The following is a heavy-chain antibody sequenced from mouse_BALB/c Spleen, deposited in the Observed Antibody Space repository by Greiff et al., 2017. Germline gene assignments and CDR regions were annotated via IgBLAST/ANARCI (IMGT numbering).Heavy chain of an antibody. Sequence: QVQLQQPGAELVKPGASVKLSCKASGYTFTSYYMYWVKQRPGQGLEWIGGINPSNGGTNFNEKFKSKATLTVDKSSSTAYMQLSSLTSEDSAVYYCTRADDDAGVDYWGQGTTLTVSS. CDR1: GYTFTSYY. D-gene: IGHD2-4*01. CDR2: INPSNGGT. CDR3: TRADDDAGVDY. V-gene: IGHV1S81*02. J-gene: IGHJ2*01.